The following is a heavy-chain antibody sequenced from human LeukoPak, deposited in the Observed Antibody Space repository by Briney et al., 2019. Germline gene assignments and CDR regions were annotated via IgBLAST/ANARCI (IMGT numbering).Heavy chain of an antibody. J-gene: IGHJ4*02. CDR2: INHSGST. CDR1: GGSFSGYY. V-gene: IGHV4-34*01. CDR3: ASGAAGYFDY. Sequence: PSETLSLTCAVYGGSFSGYYWSWIRQPPGKGLEWIGEINHSGSTNYNPSLKSRVTISVDTSKNQFSLKLSSVTAADTAVYYGASGAAGYFDYSGQGTLVTVSS. D-gene: IGHD6-13*01.